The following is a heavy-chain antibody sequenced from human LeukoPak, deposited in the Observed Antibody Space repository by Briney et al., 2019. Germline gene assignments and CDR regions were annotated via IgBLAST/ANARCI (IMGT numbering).Heavy chain of an antibody. CDR2: MNPNSGNT. D-gene: IGHD2-8*02. V-gene: IGHV1-8*01. CDR3: ARASLFWSYAFDI. Sequence: ASVTVSCKASGYTFTSYDINWVRQATGQGLEWMGWMNPNSGNTGYAQKFQGRVTMTRNTSISTAYMELSSLRSEDTAVYYCARASLFWSYAFDIWGQGTMVTVSS. CDR1: GYTFTSYD. J-gene: IGHJ3*02.